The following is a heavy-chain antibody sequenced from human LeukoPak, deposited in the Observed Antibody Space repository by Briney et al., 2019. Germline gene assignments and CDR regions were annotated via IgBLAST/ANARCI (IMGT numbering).Heavy chain of an antibody. V-gene: IGHV4-34*01. CDR3: ARGRWSSGYPG. D-gene: IGHD3-22*01. J-gene: IGHJ4*02. CDR1: GGSFSGYY. CDR2: INHSGST. Sequence: PSETLSLTCAVYGGSFSGYYWSWIRQPPGKGLEWIGEINHSGSTNYNPSLKSRVTISVDTSKNQFSLKLSSVTAADTAVYYCARGRWSSGYPGWGQGTLVTVSS.